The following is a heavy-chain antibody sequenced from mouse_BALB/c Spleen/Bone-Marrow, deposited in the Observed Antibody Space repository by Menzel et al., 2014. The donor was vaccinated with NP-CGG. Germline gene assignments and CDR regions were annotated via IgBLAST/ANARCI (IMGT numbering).Heavy chain of an antibody. V-gene: IGHV1-87*01. CDR1: GYTFTSYW. Sequence: VKLMESGAELARPGASVKLSCKASGYTFTSYWMQWVKQRPGQGLEWIGAIYPGDGDTRNTQKFKGKATLTADKSSGTAYMQLSSLASEDSAVYYCARNYYYGSSWSAMDYWGQGTSVTVSS. CDR3: ARNYYYGSSWSAMDY. D-gene: IGHD1-1*01. CDR2: IYPGDGDT. J-gene: IGHJ4*01.